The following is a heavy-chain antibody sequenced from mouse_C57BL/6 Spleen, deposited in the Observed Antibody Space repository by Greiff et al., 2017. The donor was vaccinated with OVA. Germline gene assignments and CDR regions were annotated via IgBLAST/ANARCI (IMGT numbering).Heavy chain of an antibody. CDR3: ARRGSSLDY. CDR2: IDPSDSYT. D-gene: IGHD1-1*01. V-gene: IGHV1-69*01. J-gene: IGHJ2*01. Sequence: QVQLQQPGAELVMPGASVKLPCKASGYTFTSYWMHWVKQRPGQGLEWIGEIDPSDSYTNYNQKFKGKSTLTVDKSSSTAYMQLSSLTSEDSAVYYCARRGSSLDYWGQGTTLTVSS. CDR1: GYTFTSYW.